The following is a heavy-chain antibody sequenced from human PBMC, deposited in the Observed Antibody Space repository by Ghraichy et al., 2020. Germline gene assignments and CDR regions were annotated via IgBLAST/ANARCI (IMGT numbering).Heavy chain of an antibody. CDR3: ARVNGDYAHGMDV. J-gene: IGHJ6*02. CDR1: GFTFSHFN. CDR2: ISSDSSIR. V-gene: IGHV3-48*01. D-gene: IGHD4-17*01. Sequence: GESLRLSCAASGFTFSHFNMNWVRQAPGKGLEWVSYISSDSSIRKYADSVKGRFTISRDNAKNSLYLLMNSLGAEDTAVYYCARVNGDYAHGMDVWGQGTTVTVSS.